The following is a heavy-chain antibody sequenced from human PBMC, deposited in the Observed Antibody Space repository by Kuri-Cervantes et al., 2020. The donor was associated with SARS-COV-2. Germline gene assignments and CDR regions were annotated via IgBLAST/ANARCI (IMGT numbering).Heavy chain of an antibody. Sequence: GESLKISCAASGFTFSSYSMNWVRQAPGKGLEWVSSISSSSSYIYYADSVKGRFTISRDNAKNSLYLQMNSLRAEDTTVYYCASQGAVYWGQGTLVTVSS. D-gene: IGHD1-26*01. CDR2: ISSSSSYI. CDR1: GFTFSSYS. V-gene: IGHV3-21*01. J-gene: IGHJ4*02. CDR3: ASQGAVY.